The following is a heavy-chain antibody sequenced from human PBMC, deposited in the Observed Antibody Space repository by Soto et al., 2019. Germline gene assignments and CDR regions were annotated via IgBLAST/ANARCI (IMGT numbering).Heavy chain of an antibody. CDR2: ISGSGGRT. CDR1: GFTFSSYA. D-gene: IGHD4-17*01. V-gene: IGHV3-23*01. J-gene: IGHJ4*02. CDR3: AKETTVPTGVYFDY. Sequence: GGSLRLSCAASGFTFSSYAMSWVRQAPGKGLEWVSAISGSGGRTYYADSVKGRFTISRDNSKNTLYLQMNSLRVEDTAVYYCAKETTVPTGVYFDYWGQGTLVTVSS.